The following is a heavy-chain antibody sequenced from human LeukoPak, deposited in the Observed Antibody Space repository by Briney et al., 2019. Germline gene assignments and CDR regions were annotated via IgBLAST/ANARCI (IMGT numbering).Heavy chain of an antibody. CDR1: GFTFSSYW. CDR2: IYYSGST. CDR3: ARTYYYDSSGYYGLEYYFDY. J-gene: IGHJ4*02. V-gene: IGHV4-59*01. D-gene: IGHD3-22*01. Sequence: GSLRLSCAASGFTFSSYWMSWFRQAPGKGLEWIGYIYYSGSTNYNPSLKSRVTISVDTSKNQFSLKLSSVTAADTAVYYCARTYYYDSSGYYGLEYYFDYWGQGTLVTVSS.